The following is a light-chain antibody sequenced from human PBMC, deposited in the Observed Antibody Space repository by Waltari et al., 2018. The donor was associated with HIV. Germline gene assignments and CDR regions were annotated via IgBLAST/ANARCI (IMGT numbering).Light chain of an antibody. CDR3: ATWDDGLVRVV. CDR2: NEY. J-gene: IGLJ2*01. CDR1: SSNIGSNI. V-gene: IGLV1-44*01. Sequence: QSVLTQPPSVSGTPGQRVTISCSGSSSNIGSNIVNRYRQLPGMAPQLLIYNEYERPSGVSDRFSGFDSGTSASLAISGLQFDDEADYYCATWDDGLVRVVFGGGTKLTVV.